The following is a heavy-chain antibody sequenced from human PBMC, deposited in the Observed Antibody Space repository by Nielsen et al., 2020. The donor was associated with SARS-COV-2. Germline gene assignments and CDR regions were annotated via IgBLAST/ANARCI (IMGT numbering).Heavy chain of an antibody. Sequence: WIRQPPGKGLERVSAISGSGGSTYYADSVKGRFTISRDNSKNTLYLQMNSLRAEDTAVYYCAKDLKEYGMDVWGQGTTVTVSS. V-gene: IGHV3-23*01. CDR2: ISGSGGST. CDR3: AKDLKEYGMDV. J-gene: IGHJ6*02.